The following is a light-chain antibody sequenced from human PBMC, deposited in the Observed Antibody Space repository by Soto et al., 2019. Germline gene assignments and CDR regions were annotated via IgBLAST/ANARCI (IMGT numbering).Light chain of an antibody. V-gene: IGKV1-5*01. Sequence: DIQMTQSPSTLSASVGYRVTIACLASQSISSWLAWYQQKPGKAPKLLIYDASSLESGVPSRFSGSGSGTELTLTISSLQPDDFANYYCQQYNSYSYTFGQGTKVDIK. J-gene: IGKJ2*01. CDR2: DAS. CDR3: QQYNSYSYT. CDR1: QSISSW.